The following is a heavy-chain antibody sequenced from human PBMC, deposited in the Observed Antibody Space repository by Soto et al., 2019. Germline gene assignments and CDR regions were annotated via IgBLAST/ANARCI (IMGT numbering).Heavy chain of an antibody. J-gene: IGHJ5*02. CDR2: IIPIFGTA. CDR3: ARARQGLMGWFDP. CDR1: GCTFSSYA. Sequence: QVHLVQSGAEVKKPGSSVKVSCKASGCTFSSYAISWVRHAPGQGLEWMGGIIPIFGTANYAQKFQGRVTITADVSTSTAYMELSSLRSEDTAVYYCARARQGLMGWFDPWGQGTLVTVSS. V-gene: IGHV1-69*01.